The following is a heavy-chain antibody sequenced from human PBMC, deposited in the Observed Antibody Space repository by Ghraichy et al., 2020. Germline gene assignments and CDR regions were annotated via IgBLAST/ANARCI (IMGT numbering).Heavy chain of an antibody. D-gene: IGHD5-12*01. CDR3: ARVRRVYYYYYMDV. CDR2: INHSGST. Sequence: SETLSLTCAVYGGSFSGYYWSWIRQPPGKGLEWIGEINHSGSTNYNPSLKRRVTISVDTSKNQFSLKLSSVTAADTAVYYCARVRRVYYYYYMDVWGKGTTVTVSS. CDR1: GGSFSGYY. V-gene: IGHV4-34*01. J-gene: IGHJ6*03.